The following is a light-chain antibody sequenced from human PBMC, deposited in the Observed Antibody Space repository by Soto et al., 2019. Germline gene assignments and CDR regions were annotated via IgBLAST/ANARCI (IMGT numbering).Light chain of an antibody. V-gene: IGKV3-20*01. J-gene: IGKJ2*01. CDR3: QQYGSFPPHP. Sequence: EVVLTQSPGTLSLSPGERATVSCRASQSVSNNYVAWYQQKPGQAPRLLIFGSSDRATGIPDRFSGSGSGKDFNLTIRRLEPEDFAVYFCQQYGSFPPHPFGQGANLEIK. CDR1: QSVSNNY. CDR2: GSS.